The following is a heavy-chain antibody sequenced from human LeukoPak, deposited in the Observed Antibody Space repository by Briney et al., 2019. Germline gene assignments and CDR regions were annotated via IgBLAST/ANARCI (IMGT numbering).Heavy chain of an antibody. CDR1: GFTFSSYA. D-gene: IGHD6-13*01. CDR2: ISGSGGST. J-gene: IGHJ3*02. Sequence: GGSLRLSCAASGFTFSSYAMSWVRQAPGKGLEWVSAISGSGGSTYYADSVKGRFTISRGNSKNTLYLQMNSLRAEDTAVYYCAKVGQQQLPLADAFDIWGQGTMVTVSS. V-gene: IGHV3-23*01. CDR3: AKVGQQQLPLADAFDI.